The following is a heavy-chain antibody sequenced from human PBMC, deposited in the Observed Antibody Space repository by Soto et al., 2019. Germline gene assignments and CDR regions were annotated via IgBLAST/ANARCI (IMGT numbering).Heavy chain of an antibody. D-gene: IGHD3-22*01. Sequence: SVKVSCKASGYTFTGYYMHWVRQAPGQGLEWMGWINPNSGGTNYAQTFQGWVTMTRDTSISTAYMELSRLRSDDTAVYYCASSRRYYYDTTGLDAFDVWGQGTMVTVSS. V-gene: IGHV1-2*04. CDR2: INPNSGGT. CDR1: GYTFTGYY. J-gene: IGHJ3*01. CDR3: ASSRRYYYDTTGLDAFDV.